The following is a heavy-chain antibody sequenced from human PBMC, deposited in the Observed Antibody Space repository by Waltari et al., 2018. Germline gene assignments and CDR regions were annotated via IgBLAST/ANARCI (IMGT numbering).Heavy chain of an antibody. V-gene: IGHV4-39*01. J-gene: IGHJ4*02. Sequence: QLQLQESGPGLVKPSETLSLTCTVAGGSISRSSYYWGWIRQPPGKGLEGIGNSYYSGTTYSNPSHKSRTTISEDTSENQYSVMLSSVTAAAAAVYYCASLDSSGWYRFDYWGQGTLVTVSS. CDR2: SYYSGTT. CDR3: ASLDSSGWYRFDY. CDR1: GGSISRSSYY. D-gene: IGHD6-19*01.